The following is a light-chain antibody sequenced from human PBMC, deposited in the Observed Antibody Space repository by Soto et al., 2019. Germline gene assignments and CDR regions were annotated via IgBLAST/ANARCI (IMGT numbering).Light chain of an antibody. CDR1: QSVRNNY. CDR2: DAS. CDR3: QKGGRTPLT. J-gene: IGKJ4*01. V-gene: IGKV3D-20*02. Sequence: EIVLTQSPDTLSLSPGERATLSCRASQSVRNNYLAWYQQKPGQSPRFLIFDASRRATGIPDRFSGSGSGIGFTLTIMRLEAEDFAVCYCQKGGRTPLTFGGGTKVDIE.